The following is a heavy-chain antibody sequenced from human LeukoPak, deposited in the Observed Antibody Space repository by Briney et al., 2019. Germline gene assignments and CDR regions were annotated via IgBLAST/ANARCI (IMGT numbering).Heavy chain of an antibody. D-gene: IGHD1-26*01. J-gene: IGHJ4*02. CDR3: ARSEGATRNRAHDY. V-gene: IGHV1-2*06. Sequence: ASVKVSCKASGYTFTGYYMHWVRQAPGQGLEWMGRINPNSGGTNYAQKFQGRVTMTTDTSTSTAFMELRSLTSDDTAVYYCARSEGATRNRAHDYWGQGTLVTVSS. CDR2: INPNSGGT. CDR1: GYTFTGYY.